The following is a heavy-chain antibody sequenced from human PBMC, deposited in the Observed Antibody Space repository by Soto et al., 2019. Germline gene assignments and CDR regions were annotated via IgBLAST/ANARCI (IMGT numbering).Heavy chain of an antibody. CDR3: ATTADH. CDR1: GGSISGSIYY. V-gene: IGHV4-39*01. CDR2: IYYTGTT. J-gene: IGHJ4*02. Sequence: QLQMQESGPGLVRPSETLSLTCTVSGGSISGSIYYWAWIRQPPGKGLEWIGSIYYTGTTYYSPSVRSRVAMSVDTFNTQFSLTLTSVTAADTAVYYCATTADHWGQGTLVTVSS. D-gene: IGHD2-21*02.